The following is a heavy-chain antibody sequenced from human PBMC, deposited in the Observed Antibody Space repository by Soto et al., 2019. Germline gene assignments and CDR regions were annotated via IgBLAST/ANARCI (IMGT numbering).Heavy chain of an antibody. CDR3: ARESEDLTSNFDY. CDR1: GFTFTRYS. V-gene: IGHV3-21*06. CDR2: ISSTTNYI. Sequence: GGSLRLSCAASGFTFTRYSMNWVRQAPGKGLEWVSSISSTTNYIYYGDSMKGRFTISRDNAKNSLYLETNSLRAEDTAVYYCARESEDLTSNFDYWGQGTLVTVSS. J-gene: IGHJ4*02.